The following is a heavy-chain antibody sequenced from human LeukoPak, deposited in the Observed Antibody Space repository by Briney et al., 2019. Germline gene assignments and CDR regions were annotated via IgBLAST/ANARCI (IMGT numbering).Heavy chain of an antibody. J-gene: IGHJ4*02. V-gene: IGHV3-48*01. CDR2: LSKTNMI. D-gene: IGHD5-18*01. Sequence: GVSVRLSCGAWGFTFRSYGMNGVREARGRGLEGLSYLSKTNMIHYAESVKGRFTISRDNAKNSPYLQMDGLRAEDTAVYYCARRGETAMVGDYWGRGTLVTVSS. CDR3: ARRGETAMVGDY. CDR1: GFTFRSYG.